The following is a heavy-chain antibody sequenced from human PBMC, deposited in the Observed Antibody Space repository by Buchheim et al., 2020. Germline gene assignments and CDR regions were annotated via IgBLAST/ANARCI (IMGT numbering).Heavy chain of an antibody. D-gene: IGHD3-10*01. Sequence: EVLLLESGGDLVQPGGSLRLSCAVSGFTFSTYGMSWVRQAPGKGLEWLSGITASGSSTYYADSVKGRFTIYRDNSMNTLSLQMRSLRVEDTAVYYCAAFSSSGLWGQGTL. CDR2: ITASGSST. V-gene: IGHV3-23*01. J-gene: IGHJ4*02. CDR3: AAFSSSGL. CDR1: GFTFSTYG.